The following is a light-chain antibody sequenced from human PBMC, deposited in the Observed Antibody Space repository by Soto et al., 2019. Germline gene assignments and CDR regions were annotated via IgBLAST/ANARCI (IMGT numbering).Light chain of an antibody. J-gene: IGLJ1*01. V-gene: IGLV2-14*01. CDR1: SSDVGSYNY. CDR2: DVS. CDR3: RSYRCSSSYV. Sequence: QSVLTQPASVSGSPGQSITISCTGTSSDVGSYNYVSWYQQHPGKAPKLMIYDVSNRPSGVSNRFSGSKSGNTASLTISGLQAVDESDSYCRSYRCSSSYVFASGT.